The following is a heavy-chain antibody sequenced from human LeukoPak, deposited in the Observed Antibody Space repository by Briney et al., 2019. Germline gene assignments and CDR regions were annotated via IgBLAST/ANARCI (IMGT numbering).Heavy chain of an antibody. CDR1: GYTFTNYG. V-gene: IGHV1-18*01. D-gene: IGHD6-19*01. CDR2: ISAFNGDT. CDR3: ARDTRIEQWLVGDAFDL. J-gene: IGHJ3*01. Sequence: ASVKVSCKASGYTFTNYGISWVRQAPGQGLEWMGWISAFNGDTNYAQKLQGRVTMTTDTSTSTAYMELRSPKSDDTAVYYCARDTRIEQWLVGDAFDLWGQGTMVTVSP.